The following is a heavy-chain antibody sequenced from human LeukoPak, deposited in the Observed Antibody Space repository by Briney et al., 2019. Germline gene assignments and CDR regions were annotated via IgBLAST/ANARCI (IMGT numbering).Heavy chain of an antibody. CDR3: ARDRQYGMDV. V-gene: IGHV3-74*01. Sequence: PGGSLRLSCAASGFXFSSYWMHWVRQAPGKGLVWVSRINTDGSTTNYADSVKGRFTISRDNAKNTLYLQMNSLRGEDTAVYYCARDRQYGMDVWGQGTTVTVSS. J-gene: IGHJ6*02. CDR1: GFXFSSYW. CDR2: INTDGSTT.